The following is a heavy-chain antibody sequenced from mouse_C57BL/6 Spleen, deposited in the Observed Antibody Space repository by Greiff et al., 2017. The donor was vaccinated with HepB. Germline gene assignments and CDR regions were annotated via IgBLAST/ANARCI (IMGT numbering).Heavy chain of an antibody. Sequence: QVQLQQSGAELMKPGASVKLSCKATGYTFTGYWIEWVKQRPGHGLEWIGEILPGSGSTNYNEKFKGKATFTADTSSNTAYMQLSSLTTEDSAIYYCARGLYYYGSRGYYFDYWGQGTTLTVSS. CDR2: ILPGSGST. J-gene: IGHJ2*01. CDR1: GYTFTGYW. V-gene: IGHV1-9*01. D-gene: IGHD1-1*01. CDR3: ARGLYYYGSRGYYFDY.